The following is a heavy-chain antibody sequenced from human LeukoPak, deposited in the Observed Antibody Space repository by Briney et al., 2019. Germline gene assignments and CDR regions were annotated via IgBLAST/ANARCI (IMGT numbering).Heavy chain of an antibody. V-gene: IGHV4-4*07. CDR1: GGSISSYY. Sequence: KPSETLSLTCTVSGGSISSYYWSWIRQPAGKGLEWIGRIYTSGSTNYNPSLKSRVTISVDRSKNQFSLSLSSVTAADTAVFYCARGPGTMIEVAGVWFDPWGQGTLVTVSS. J-gene: IGHJ5*02. D-gene: IGHD3-22*01. CDR3: ARGPGTMIEVAGVWFDP. CDR2: IYTSGST.